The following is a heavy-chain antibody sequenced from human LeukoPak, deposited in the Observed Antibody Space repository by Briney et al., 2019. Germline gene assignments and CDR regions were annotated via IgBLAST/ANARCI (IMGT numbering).Heavy chain of an antibody. CDR2: ISGSGGNT. Sequence: GGSLRLSCAASGFTFTNYPMSWVRQAPGKGLEWVSGISGSGGNTYYGDSVKGRFTISRDNSKNTLYLQMNSLRAEDTAVYYCAKVVIAFDIWGQGTMVTVSS. CDR1: GFTFTNYP. CDR3: AKVVIAFDI. V-gene: IGHV3-23*01. J-gene: IGHJ3*02. D-gene: IGHD3-22*01.